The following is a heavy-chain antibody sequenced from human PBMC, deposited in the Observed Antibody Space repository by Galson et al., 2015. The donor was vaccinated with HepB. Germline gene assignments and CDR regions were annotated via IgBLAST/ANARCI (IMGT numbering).Heavy chain of an antibody. CDR3: ARVPLFEWQPNYYYGMDV. CDR2: IYSGGTT. Sequence: SLRLSCAASGFTVSSNHMSWVRQAPGKGLEWVSVIYSGGTTYYADSVKGRFTISRDNSKNTLYLQMNSLRAEDTAVYYCARVPLFEWQPNYYYGMDVWGQGTTVTVSS. CDR1: GFTVSSNH. D-gene: IGHD3-3*01. V-gene: IGHV3-53*01. J-gene: IGHJ6*02.